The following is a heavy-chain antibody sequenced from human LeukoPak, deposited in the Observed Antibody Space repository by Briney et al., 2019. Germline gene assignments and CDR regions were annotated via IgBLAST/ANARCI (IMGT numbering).Heavy chain of an antibody. J-gene: IGHJ6*03. D-gene: IGHD2-2*01. V-gene: IGHV3-30*04. Sequence: GGSLRLSCAASGFTFSSYAMHWVRQAPGKGLEWVAVISYDGSNKYYADSVKGRFTISRDNSKNTLYLQMNSLRAEDTAVYYCARDPRYCSSTSCYNADYYYYYYMDVWGKGTTVTVSS. CDR3: ARDPRYCSSTSCYNADYYYYYYMDV. CDR2: ISYDGSNK. CDR1: GFTFSSYA.